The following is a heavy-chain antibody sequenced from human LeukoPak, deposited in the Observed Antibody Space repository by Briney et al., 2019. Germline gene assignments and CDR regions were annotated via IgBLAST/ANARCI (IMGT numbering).Heavy chain of an antibody. CDR2: ISYDGTNK. J-gene: IGHJ4*02. D-gene: IGHD1-26*01. CDR1: GFSFSSSW. V-gene: IGHV3-30*18. Sequence: PGGSLRLSCAASGFSFSSSWIHWVRQTPNKGLEWVALISYDGTNKYYADSVKGRFTISRDNSKNTLYLQMDSLRAEDTAVYYCAKDRSGMGYYFDFWGQGTLVTVSS. CDR3: AKDRSGMGYYFDF.